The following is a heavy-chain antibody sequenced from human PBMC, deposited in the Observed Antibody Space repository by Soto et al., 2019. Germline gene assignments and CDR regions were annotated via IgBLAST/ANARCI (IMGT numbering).Heavy chain of an antibody. CDR3: ASDRVFGAKPEGFYF. D-gene: IGHD1-26*01. CDR2: IYYSGST. CDR1: GSSISSYY. Sequence: SETLCLTCPVSGSSISSYYWSWIRQPPGKGLEWIGYIYYSGSTNYNPSLKSRVTISVDTSKNQFSLKLSSVTAADTAVYYCASDRVFGAKPEGFYFWGQRSRVTV. J-gene: IGHJ3*01. V-gene: IGHV4-59*01.